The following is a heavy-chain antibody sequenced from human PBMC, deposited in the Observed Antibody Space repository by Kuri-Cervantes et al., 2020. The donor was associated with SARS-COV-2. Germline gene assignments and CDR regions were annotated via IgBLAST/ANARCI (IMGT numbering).Heavy chain of an antibody. J-gene: IGHJ3*02. Sequence: SVKVSCKASGGTFSKYGISWVRQAPGQGLEWMGRIIPILGIANYAQKFQGRVTITADKSTSTAYMELSSLRSEDTAVYYCASVGDYGDYLDAFDIWGQGTMVTVSS. CDR2: IIPILGIA. V-gene: IGHV1-69*04. CDR1: GGTFSKYG. CDR3: ASVGDYGDYLDAFDI. D-gene: IGHD4-17*01.